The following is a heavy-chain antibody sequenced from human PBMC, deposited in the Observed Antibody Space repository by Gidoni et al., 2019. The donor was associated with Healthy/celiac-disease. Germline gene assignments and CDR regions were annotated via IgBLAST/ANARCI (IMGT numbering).Heavy chain of an antibody. V-gene: IGHV4-39*01. D-gene: IGHD3-22*01. CDR2: IYYSGST. Sequence: QLQLQESGQGLVKPSETLSHPCTVSGGSISSSSYYWGWIRQPPGKGLEWIGSIYYSGSTYYNPSLKSRVTISVDTSKNQFSLKLSSVTAADTAVYYCARTGTGGETYYYDSSGYYFFDYWGQVTLVTVSS. CDR1: GGSISSSSYY. J-gene: IGHJ4*02. CDR3: ARTGTGGETYYYDSSGYYFFDY.